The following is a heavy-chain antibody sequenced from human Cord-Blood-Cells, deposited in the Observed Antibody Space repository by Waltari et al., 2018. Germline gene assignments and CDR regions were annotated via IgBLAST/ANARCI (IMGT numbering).Heavy chain of an antibody. Sequence: QVQLQQWGAGLLKPSATLSPTAAVYVGSSSGYYWSWIRQPPGKGLEWIGEINHSGSTNYNPSLKSRVTISVDTSKNQFSLKLSSVTAADTAVYYCARAGAAAGRSFDYWGQGTLVTVSS. J-gene: IGHJ4*02. V-gene: IGHV4-34*01. CDR3: ARAGAAAGRSFDY. CDR2: INHSGST. CDR1: VGSSSGYY. D-gene: IGHD6-13*01.